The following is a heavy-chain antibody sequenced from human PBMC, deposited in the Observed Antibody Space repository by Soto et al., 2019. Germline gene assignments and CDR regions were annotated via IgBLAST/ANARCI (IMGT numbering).Heavy chain of an antibody. J-gene: IGHJ3*01. Sequence: QLQLQESGSGLVKPSQTLSLTCDVSGGSISGGGYSWGWIRQPPGKGLEWIGYIYHSGSTFDNPSLKSRVTMSADRSKNQFSLKLSSVTAADTAVYYCVSATRSRYAAHDAFDVWGQGTMVTVSS. CDR2: IYHSGST. CDR3: VSATRSRYAAHDAFDV. D-gene: IGHD6-13*01. CDR1: GGSISGGGYS. V-gene: IGHV4-30-2*01.